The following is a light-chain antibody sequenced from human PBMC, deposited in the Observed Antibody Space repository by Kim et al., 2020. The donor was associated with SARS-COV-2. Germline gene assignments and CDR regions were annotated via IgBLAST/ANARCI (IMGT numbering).Light chain of an antibody. V-gene: IGLV3-19*01. Sequence: LGQTDRITRQGNNLRIYYASGYQQKPGQAPVLVIYDKNNRPSGIPDRFSGSSSGNTASLTITGAQAEDEADYYCNSRDSSGNHLGVFGGGTQLTVL. CDR2: DKN. CDR1: NLRIYY. J-gene: IGLJ3*02. CDR3: NSRDSSGNHLGV.